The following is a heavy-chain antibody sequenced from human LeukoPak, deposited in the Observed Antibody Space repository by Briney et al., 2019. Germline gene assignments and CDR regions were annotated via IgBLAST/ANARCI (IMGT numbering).Heavy chain of an antibody. CDR3: ARDRYLTFDY. Sequence: PGGSLRLSCAVSGFTFSSYSINWVRQAPGKGLEWVSSVGSSNSYTYYADSVKGRFTISRDNSKNTLYLQMNSLRAEDTAVYYCARDRYLTFDYWGQGTLVTVSS. D-gene: IGHD1-1*01. CDR2: VGSSNSYT. J-gene: IGHJ4*02. V-gene: IGHV3-21*01. CDR1: GFTFSSYS.